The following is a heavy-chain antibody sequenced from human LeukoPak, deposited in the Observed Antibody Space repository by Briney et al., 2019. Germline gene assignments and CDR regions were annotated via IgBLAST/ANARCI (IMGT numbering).Heavy chain of an antibody. J-gene: IGHJ4*02. D-gene: IGHD5-18*01. V-gene: IGHV3-74*01. CDR1: GFTFSDTW. Sequence: GGSLRLSCAASGFTFSDTWMHWVRQAPGEGLVWVSRIRSDGSDTRYAESVTGRFTISRDNAKNTLYLQMHSLRAEDTAVYYCARADWDTAMIDYWGQGTLVTVSS. CDR2: IRSDGSDT. CDR3: ARADWDTAMIDY.